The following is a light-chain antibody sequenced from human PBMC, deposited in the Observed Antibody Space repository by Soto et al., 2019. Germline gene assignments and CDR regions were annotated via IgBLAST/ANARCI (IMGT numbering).Light chain of an antibody. CDR2: HVS. Sequence: QSALTQPRSVSGSPGQSVSISCTGTSRDVGGYHFVSWYQHHPGRAPKLIIYHVSERPSGVPDRFFGSKSGDTASLTISGLQAEDEADYYCSSYAGDSIYVLFGGGTKLTVL. CDR1: SRDVGGYHF. CDR3: SSYAGDSIYVL. J-gene: IGLJ3*02. V-gene: IGLV2-11*01.